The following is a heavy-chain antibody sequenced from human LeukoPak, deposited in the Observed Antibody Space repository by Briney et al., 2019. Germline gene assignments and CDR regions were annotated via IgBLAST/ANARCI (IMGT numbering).Heavy chain of an antibody. CDR1: GFTFSNAW. J-gene: IGHJ4*02. V-gene: IGHV3-15*01. D-gene: IGHD3-22*01. Sequence: GGSLRLSCAASGFTFSNAWMSWVRQAPGKGLEWIGRIKSKTDGGTTDYAAPVKGRFTISRDDSKNTLYLQMNSLKTEDTAVYYCTTNLYYYDSSGYFPFDYWGQGTLVTVSS. CDR3: TTNLYYYDSSGYFPFDY. CDR2: IKSKTDGGTT.